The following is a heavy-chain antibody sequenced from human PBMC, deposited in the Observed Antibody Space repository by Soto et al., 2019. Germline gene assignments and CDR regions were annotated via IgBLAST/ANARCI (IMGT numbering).Heavy chain of an antibody. CDR1: GGTFSSYA. CDR3: AREPHRVTYYDFWSGYYKYAFDI. D-gene: IGHD3-3*01. J-gene: IGHJ3*02. V-gene: IGHV1-69*06. CDR2: IIPIFGTA. Sequence: SVKVSCKASGGTFSSYAISWVRQAPGQGLEWMGGIIPIFGTANYAQKFQGRVTITADKSTSTAYMELSSLRSEDTAVYYCAREPHRVTYYDFWSGYYKYAFDIWG.